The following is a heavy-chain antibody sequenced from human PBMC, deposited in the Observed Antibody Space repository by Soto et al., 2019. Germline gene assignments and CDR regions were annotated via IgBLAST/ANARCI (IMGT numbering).Heavy chain of an antibody. CDR3: ARDGGRHSGGIDY. J-gene: IGHJ4*02. CDR2: IIPIFGTA. V-gene: IGHV1-69*01. D-gene: IGHD1-26*01. CDR1: GGTFSSYS. Sequence: QVQLVQSGAEVKKPGSSVKVFCKASGGTFSSYSINWVRQAPGQGLEWMGEIIPIFGTANYAQKFQGRVTITADESTSTAYMELSSLRSEDTAVYYCARDGGRHSGGIDYWGQGTLVTGSS.